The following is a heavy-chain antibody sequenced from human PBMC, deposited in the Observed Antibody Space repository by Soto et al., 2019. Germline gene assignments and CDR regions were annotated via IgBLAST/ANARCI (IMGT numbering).Heavy chain of an antibody. CDR1: GGSISSGDYY. V-gene: IGHV4-30-4*01. Sequence: QVQLQESGPGLVKPSQTLSLTCTVSGGSISSGDYYWSWIRQPPGKGLEWIGYIYYSGSTYYNPSLKSRVTISVDTSKNQFSLKLSSVTAADTAVYYCARDLGFGEETGGWFDPWGQGTLVTVSS. D-gene: IGHD3-10*01. J-gene: IGHJ5*02. CDR3: ARDLGFGEETGGWFDP. CDR2: IYYSGST.